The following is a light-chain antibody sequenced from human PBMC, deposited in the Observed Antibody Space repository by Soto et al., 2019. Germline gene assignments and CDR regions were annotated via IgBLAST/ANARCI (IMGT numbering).Light chain of an antibody. J-gene: IGLJ1*01. V-gene: IGLV3-21*04. CDR2: YDS. Sequence: SSELTQPPSVSVAPGKTARITCGGNNIGSKSVHWYQQKPGQAPVLVIYYDSDRPSGIPERFSGSNSGNTATLTISRVEAGDEADCYCQVWDSSSDHDVFGTGTKLTVL. CDR1: NIGSKS. CDR3: QVWDSSSDHDV.